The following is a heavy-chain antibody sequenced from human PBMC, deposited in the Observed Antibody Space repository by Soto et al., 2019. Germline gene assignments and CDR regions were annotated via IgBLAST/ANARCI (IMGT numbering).Heavy chain of an antibody. V-gene: IGHV1-69*02. CDR2: IFPLTDIP. J-gene: IGHJ4*02. CDR3: ARGPLVVLNYFES. Sequence: QVQLVQSGTEVKKPGSSVKVSCKASGGTFRNYPINWVRQAPGQGLEWMGSIFPLTDIPDYAQNFQARPTITADKSRSTAYMELSSLTSVDTAMYFCARGPLVVLNYFESWGQGNLVTVSS. CDR1: GGTFRNYP.